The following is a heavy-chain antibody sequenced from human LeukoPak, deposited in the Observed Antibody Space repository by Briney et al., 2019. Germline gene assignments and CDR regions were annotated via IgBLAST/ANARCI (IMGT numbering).Heavy chain of an antibody. J-gene: IGHJ4*02. CDR3: ATDLGSSRPNF. CDR2: IKQDGSEK. CDR1: GFSFGTYW. D-gene: IGHD6-13*01. V-gene: IGHV3-7*01. Sequence: GGSLRLSCAASGFSFGTYWMSWVRQAPGKGLEWVANIKQDGSEKYYVDSAKGRFTISRDNAKNSLYLQMNSLTAEDTAVYYCATDLGSSRPNFWGQGILVTVSS.